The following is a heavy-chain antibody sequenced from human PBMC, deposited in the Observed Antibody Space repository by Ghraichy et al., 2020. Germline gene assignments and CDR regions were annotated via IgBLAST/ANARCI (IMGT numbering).Heavy chain of an antibody. CDR2: IDWDDDK. CDR3: ARIATGAQGGYGGNSYYFDY. D-gene: IGHD4-23*01. V-gene: IGHV2-70*11. J-gene: IGHJ4*02. CDR1: GFSLSTSGMC. Sequence: SGPTLVKPTQTLTLTCTFSGFSLSTSGMCVSWIRQPPGKALEWLARIDWDDDKYYSTSLKTRLTISKDTSKNQVVLTMTNMDPVDTATYYCARIATGAQGGYGGNSYYFDYWGQGTLVTVSS.